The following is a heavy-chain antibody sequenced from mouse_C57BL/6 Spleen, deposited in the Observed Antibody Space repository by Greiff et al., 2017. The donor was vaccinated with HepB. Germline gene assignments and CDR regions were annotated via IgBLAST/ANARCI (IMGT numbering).Heavy chain of an antibody. CDR3: TRYGAGKLLRSFDY. CDR2: IDPETGGT. D-gene: IGHD1-1*01. CDR1: GYTFTDYE. Sequence: VQLQQSGAELVRPGASVTLSCKASGYTFTDYEMHWVKQTPVHGLEWIGAIDPETGGTAYNQKFKGKAILTADKSSSTAYMELRSLTSEDSAVYYCTRYGAGKLLRSFDYWGQGTTLTVSS. J-gene: IGHJ2*01. V-gene: IGHV1-15*01.